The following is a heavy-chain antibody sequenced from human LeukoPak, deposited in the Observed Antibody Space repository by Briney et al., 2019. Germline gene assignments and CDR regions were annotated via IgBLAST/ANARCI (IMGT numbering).Heavy chain of an antibody. CDR1: GGSINY. J-gene: IGHJ6*02. V-gene: IGHV4-39*01. CDR3: ARGTVITYYYYYGMDV. D-gene: IGHD3-16*01. Sequence: SETLSLTCTVSGGSINYGGWIRQPPGKGLEWIGSLYYSGTTHYNPSLKSRVTISVDTSKNQFSLKLSSVTAADAAVFYCARGTVITYYYYYGMDVWGQGTTVTVSS. CDR2: LYYSGTT.